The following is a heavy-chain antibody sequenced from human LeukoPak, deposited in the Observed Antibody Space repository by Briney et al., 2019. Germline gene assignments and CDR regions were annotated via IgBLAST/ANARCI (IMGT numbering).Heavy chain of an antibody. CDR2: INPNSGGT. Sequence: ASVKVSCKASGYTFTGYYMHWVRQAPGQGLEWMGWINPNSGGTSYAQKFQGRVTMTRDTSTSTVYMELSSLRSEDTAVYYCARAEGYYDSSGFGGWGQGTLATVSS. CDR3: ARAEGYYDSSGFGG. CDR1: GYTFTGYY. J-gene: IGHJ4*02. V-gene: IGHV1-2*02. D-gene: IGHD3-22*01.